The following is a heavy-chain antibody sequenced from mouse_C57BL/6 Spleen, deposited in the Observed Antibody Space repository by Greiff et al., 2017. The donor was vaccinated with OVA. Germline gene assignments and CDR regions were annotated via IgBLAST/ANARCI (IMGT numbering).Heavy chain of an antibody. CDR2: ISSGGDYI. J-gene: IGHJ2*01. Sequence: EVQRVESGEGLVKPGGSLKLSCAASGFTFSSYAMSWVRQTPEKRLEWVAYISSGGDYIYYADTVKGRFTISRDNARNTLYLQMSSLKSEDTAMYYCTREYYGSSLYYFDYWGQGTTLTVSS. CDR1: GFTFSSYA. D-gene: IGHD1-1*01. V-gene: IGHV5-9-1*02. CDR3: TREYYGSSLYYFDY.